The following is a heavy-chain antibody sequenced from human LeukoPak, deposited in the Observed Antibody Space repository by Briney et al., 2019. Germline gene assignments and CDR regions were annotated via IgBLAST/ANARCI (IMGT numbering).Heavy chain of an antibody. J-gene: IGHJ4*02. D-gene: IGHD1-1*01. CDR2: ISGSGGST. Sequence: GGSLRLSCADSGFTFSSYGMSWVRQAPGKGLEWVSAISGSGGSTYYADSVKGRFTISRDNSKNTLYLQMNSLRAEDTAVYYCAKDPHNWNARTDYWGQGTLVTVSS. V-gene: IGHV3-23*01. CDR1: GFTFSSYG. CDR3: AKDPHNWNARTDY.